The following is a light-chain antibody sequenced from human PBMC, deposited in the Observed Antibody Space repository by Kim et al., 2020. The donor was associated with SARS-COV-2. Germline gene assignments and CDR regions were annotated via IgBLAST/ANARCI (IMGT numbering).Light chain of an antibody. CDR2: GKT. CDR1: SLRTYY. V-gene: IGLV3-19*01. CDR3: NSRDTTGSHVV. J-gene: IGLJ2*01. Sequence: SSELTQDPAVSVALGQTVSITCQGDSLRTYYASWYQQKPGQAPVLVIYGKTNRPSGIPDRFSGSSSGDTASLTITGAQAEDEADYYCNSRDTTGSHVVLG.